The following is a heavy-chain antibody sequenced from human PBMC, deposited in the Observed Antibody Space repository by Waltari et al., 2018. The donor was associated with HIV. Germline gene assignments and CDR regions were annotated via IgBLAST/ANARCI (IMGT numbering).Heavy chain of an antibody. D-gene: IGHD5-12*01. V-gene: IGHV3-30*18. Sequence: HVHLVESGGGVVQPGGSLRLSCGASGFRFNLHSMRRVRQGPGKGLEGVACITHDVTENFYCDSVRGTVSISRDNSKLTLYLPMNSLRVEATGMYFCAKIRHPARGYRGYGLDSCGQGLLATVSS. CDR2: ITHDVTEN. J-gene: IGHJ4*02. CDR1: GFRFNLHS. CDR3: AKIRHPARGYRGYGLDS.